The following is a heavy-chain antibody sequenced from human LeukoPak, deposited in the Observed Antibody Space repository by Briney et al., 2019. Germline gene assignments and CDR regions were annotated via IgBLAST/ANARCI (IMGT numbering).Heavy chain of an antibody. CDR3: ARVGSGSYYSGY. Sequence: PGGSLRLSCAASGFTFSIYAMHWVRQAPGKGLEWVAVISYDGSNKYYADSVKGRFTISRDNSKNTLYLQMNSLRAEDTAVYYCARVGSGSYYSGYWGQGTLVTVSS. D-gene: IGHD3-10*01. CDR2: ISYDGSNK. CDR1: GFTFSIYA. V-gene: IGHV3-30-3*01. J-gene: IGHJ4*02.